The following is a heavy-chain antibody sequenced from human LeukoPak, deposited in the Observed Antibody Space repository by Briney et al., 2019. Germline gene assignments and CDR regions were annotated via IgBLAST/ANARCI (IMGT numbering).Heavy chain of an antibody. CDR3: AREMELRDSGTYYFDY. V-gene: IGHV1-18*01. Sequence: ASVKVSCKASDYTFTSYGISWVRQAPGQGLEWMGWISANNGNTNYAQKLQGRVTMTADTSTSTAYMEVRSLRSDDTAVYYCAREMELRDSGTYYFDYWGQGTLVTVSS. CDR1: DYTFTSYG. J-gene: IGHJ4*02. D-gene: IGHD1-26*01. CDR2: ISANNGNT.